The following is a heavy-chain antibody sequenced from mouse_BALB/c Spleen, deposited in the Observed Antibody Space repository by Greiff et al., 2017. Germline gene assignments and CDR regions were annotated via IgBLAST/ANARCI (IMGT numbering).Heavy chain of an antibody. CDR2: IYPGDGDT. V-gene: IGHV1-82*01. J-gene: IGHJ2*01. D-gene: IGHD1-1*01. CDR3: ARYYYYGSSYFDY. CDR1: GYAFSSSW. Sequence: QVQLQQSGPELVKPGASVKISCKASGYAFSSSWMNWVKQRPGQGLEWIGRIYPGDGDTNYNGKFKGKATLTADKSSSTAYMQLSSLTSVDSAVYFCARYYYYGSSYFDYWGQGTTLTVSS.